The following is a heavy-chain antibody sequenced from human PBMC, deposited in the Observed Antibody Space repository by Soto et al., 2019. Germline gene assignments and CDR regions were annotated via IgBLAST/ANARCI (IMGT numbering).Heavy chain of an antibody. D-gene: IGHD3-10*01. CDR2: IWYDGSNK. CDR1: GFTFSSYG. CDR3: ARGYYYGSGSYYTSHSGVDY. J-gene: IGHJ4*02. V-gene: IGHV3-33*01. Sequence: QVQLVESGGGVVQPGRSLRLSCAASGFTFSSYGMHWFRQAPGKGLEWVAGIWYDGSNKYYADSVKGRFTISRDNSKNTLYLQMNSLRAEDTAVYYCARGYYYGSGSYYTSHSGVDYWGQGTLVTVSS.